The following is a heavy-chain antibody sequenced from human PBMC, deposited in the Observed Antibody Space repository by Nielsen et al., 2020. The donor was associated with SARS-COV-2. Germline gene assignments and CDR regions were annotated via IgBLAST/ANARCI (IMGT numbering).Heavy chain of an antibody. CDR1: GFTFSSYG. D-gene: IGHD6-19*01. CDR3: ATDWASVAGTRLDH. CDR2: IWYDGTEE. V-gene: IGHV3-33*01. J-gene: IGHJ4*02. Sequence: GESLKISCAASGFTFSSYGMHWVRQAPGKGLEWVAVIWYDGTEEYYGDSVRGRFTISRDNSKSTLYLQMNSLRVEDTALYYCATDWASVAGTRLDHWGQGTLVTVSS.